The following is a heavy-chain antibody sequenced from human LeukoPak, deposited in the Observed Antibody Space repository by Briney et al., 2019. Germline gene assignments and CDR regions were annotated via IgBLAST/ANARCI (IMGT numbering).Heavy chain of an antibody. CDR3: ARRLGYCSGSSCYAFDI. CDR2: IYYSGST. J-gene: IGHJ3*02. V-gene: IGHV4-39*01. Sequence: SETLSLTCAAYGGSFSGYYWGWIRQPPGKGLEWIGSIYYSGSTYYNPSLKSRVTTSVDASENQSSLKLSDVIAADSAVYDCARRLGYCSGSSCYAFDIWGQGTMVTVSP. CDR1: GGSFSGYY. D-gene: IGHD2-15*01.